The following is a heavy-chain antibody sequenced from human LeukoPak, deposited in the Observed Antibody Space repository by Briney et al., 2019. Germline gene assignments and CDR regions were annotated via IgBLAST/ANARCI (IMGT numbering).Heavy chain of an antibody. CDR3: ARDLTYYDFWSGYAHYGMDV. CDR1: GFTDSSNY. D-gene: IGHD3-3*01. V-gene: IGHV3-53*01. Sequence: PGGSLRLSCAASGFTDSSNYMSCVRQAPGKGLERDSVIYSGGSTYYADSVKGRFTISRDNSKNTLYLQMNSLRAEDTAVYYCARDLTYYDFWSGYAHYGMDVWGQGTTVTVSS. CDR2: IYSGGST. J-gene: IGHJ6*02.